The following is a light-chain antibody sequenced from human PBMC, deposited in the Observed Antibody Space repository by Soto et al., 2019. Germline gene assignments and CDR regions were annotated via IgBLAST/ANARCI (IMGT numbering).Light chain of an antibody. CDR2: GAS. Sequence: EIVVTQSPGTLSLSPGERGTLSCRASQSVSSTYLAWYQQKPGQAPRLLIYGASSRASGIPDRFSGSGSGTDFTLTISRLEPEDFAVYYCQQYGSSPRTCGQGTKLEIK. V-gene: IGKV3-20*01. CDR1: QSVSSTY. J-gene: IGKJ2*01. CDR3: QQYGSSPRT.